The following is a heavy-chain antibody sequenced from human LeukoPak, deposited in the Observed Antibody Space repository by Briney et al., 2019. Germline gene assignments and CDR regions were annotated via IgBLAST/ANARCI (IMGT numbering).Heavy chain of an antibody. CDR1: GASLSRYY. D-gene: IGHD3/OR15-3a*01. V-gene: IGHV4-59*01. Sequence: SETLSLTCTVSGASLSRYYWAWLPQPPGKGLEWIGYTYYAGDTYYNPSLRSRVIISLDTSKNQSSLNLNSATAADTAVYYCARERGPNCNKDCLFHPWGQGTLVTVSS. J-gene: IGHJ5*02. CDR3: ARERGPNCNKDCLFHP. CDR2: TYYAGDT.